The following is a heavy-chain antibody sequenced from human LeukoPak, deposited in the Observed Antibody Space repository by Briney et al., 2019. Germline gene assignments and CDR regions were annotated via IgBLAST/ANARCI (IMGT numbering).Heavy chain of an antibody. V-gene: IGHV5-51*01. Sequence: GESLKISCKGSGYSFTSYWIGWVRQMPGKGLEWMGIIYPGDSDTRHSPSFQGQVTISADKSISTAYLQWSSLKASDTAMYYCARPVAAASDAFDIWGQGTMVTVSS. J-gene: IGHJ3*02. CDR1: GYSFTSYW. D-gene: IGHD6-13*01. CDR3: ARPVAAASDAFDI. CDR2: IYPGDSDT.